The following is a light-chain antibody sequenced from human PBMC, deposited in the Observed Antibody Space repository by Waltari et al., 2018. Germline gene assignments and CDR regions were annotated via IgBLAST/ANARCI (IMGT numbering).Light chain of an antibody. V-gene: IGKV1-39*01. CDR2: EAS. CDR1: QSISTY. CDR3: QQSFSNVEVT. Sequence: IQLTQSPSSLSASVGDSVTMSCRASQSISTYLHWYKQQPGKTPQLVIFEASAFPDGAPSRFSGRGSGTQFFLTITSLRPEDIGTYYGQQSFSNVEVTFGGGTRV. J-gene: IGKJ4*02.